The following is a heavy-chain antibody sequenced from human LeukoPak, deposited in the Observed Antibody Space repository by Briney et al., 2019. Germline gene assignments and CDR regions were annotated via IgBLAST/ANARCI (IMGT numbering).Heavy chain of an antibody. CDR3: ARGWGSGALGYYFDY. D-gene: IGHD3-10*01. J-gene: IGHJ4*02. CDR2: IYYSRST. CDR1: GGSISSYY. V-gene: IGHV4-59*01. Sequence: SETLSLTCTVSGGSISSYYWSWIRQPPGKGLEWIGYIYYSRSTNYNPSLKSRVTISVDTSKNQFSLKLSSVTAADTAVYYCARGWGSGALGYYFDYWGQGTLVTVSS.